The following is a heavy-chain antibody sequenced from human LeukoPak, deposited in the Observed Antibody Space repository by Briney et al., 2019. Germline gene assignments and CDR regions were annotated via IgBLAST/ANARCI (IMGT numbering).Heavy chain of an antibody. Sequence: PGGSLRLSCAASGFSFSSYEMNWVRQAPGKGLEWVSYISSSGSIRYYADSVKGRFTISRDNAKKSLYLQMNSLRAEDTGVYYCARRSYDILTGYMWAFDIWGQGTLVTVSS. J-gene: IGHJ3*02. CDR3: ARRSYDILTGYMWAFDI. D-gene: IGHD3-9*01. CDR2: ISSSGSIR. V-gene: IGHV3-48*03. CDR1: GFSFSSYE.